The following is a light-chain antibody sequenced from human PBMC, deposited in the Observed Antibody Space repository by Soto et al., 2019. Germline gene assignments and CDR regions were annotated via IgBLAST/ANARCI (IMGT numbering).Light chain of an antibody. CDR2: DTS. Sequence: PGERVTVSCTASQSVGGSSLAWYQQRPGQAPRLLIYDTSKRATGIPDRFSGSGSGTDFTLTISRLEPEDFAVYYCQQFSSYPLTVGGGTKV. J-gene: IGKJ4*01. V-gene: IGKV3-20*01. CDR3: QQFSSYPLT. CDR1: QSVGGSS.